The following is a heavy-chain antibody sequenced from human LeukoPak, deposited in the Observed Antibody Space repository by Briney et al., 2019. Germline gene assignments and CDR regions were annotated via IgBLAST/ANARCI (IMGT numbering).Heavy chain of an antibody. CDR2: ISAYNGNT. V-gene: IGHV1-18*01. J-gene: IGHJ4*02. CDR3: ARDGRGSYDSSGYYSDY. D-gene: IGHD3-22*01. CDR1: GYTFTSYG. Sequence: ASVKVSCKASGYTFTSYGISWVRQAPGQGLEWMGWISAYNGNTNYAQKLQGRVTMTTDTSTSTAYMELSSLRSEDTAVYYCARDGRGSYDSSGYYSDYWGQGTLVTVSS.